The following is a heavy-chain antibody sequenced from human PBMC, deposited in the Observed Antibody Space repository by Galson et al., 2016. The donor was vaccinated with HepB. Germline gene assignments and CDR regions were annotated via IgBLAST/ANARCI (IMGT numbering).Heavy chain of an antibody. Sequence: SETLSLTCAVSGASISSSNWWSWVRQPPGKELEWIGEIYHSGTTNCNPSLKSRLTLSVDKSKNQFSLKLSPVTAADTAVYYCARPKYYYGSGYYFDFWGQGTLVTVSS. CDR1: GASISSSNW. V-gene: IGHV4-4*02. CDR3: ARPKYYYGSGYYFDF. CDR2: IYHSGTT. D-gene: IGHD3-10*01. J-gene: IGHJ4*02.